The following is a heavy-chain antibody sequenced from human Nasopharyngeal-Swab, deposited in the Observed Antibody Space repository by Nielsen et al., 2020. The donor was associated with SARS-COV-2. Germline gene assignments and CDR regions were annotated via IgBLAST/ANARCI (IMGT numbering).Heavy chain of an antibody. D-gene: IGHD6-6*01. CDR1: GFTFSSYS. CDR3: ARSSVAARLVYFYYYGMDV. J-gene: IGHJ6*02. CDR2: ISSSSSTI. Sequence: GESLKISCAASGFTFSSYSMNWVRQAPGKGLEWVSYISSSSSTIYYADSVKGRFTISRDNAKNSLYLQMNSLRAEDPAVYYCARSSVAARLVYFYYYGMDVWGQGTTVTVSS. V-gene: IGHV3-48*04.